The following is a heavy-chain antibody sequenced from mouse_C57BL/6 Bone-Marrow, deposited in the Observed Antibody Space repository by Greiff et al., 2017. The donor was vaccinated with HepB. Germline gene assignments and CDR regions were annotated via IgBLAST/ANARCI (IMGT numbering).Heavy chain of an antibody. CDR1: GYTFTSYG. CDR3: ARRSPFTSGSGVDY. Sequence: QVQLQQSGAELARPGASVKLSCKASGYTFTSYGISWVKQRTGQGLEWIGEIYPRSGNTYYNEKFKGKATLTADKSSSTAYMELRSLTSEDSAVYFCARRSPFTSGSGVDYWGQGTTLTVSS. CDR2: IYPRSGNT. D-gene: IGHD1-1*01. J-gene: IGHJ2*01. V-gene: IGHV1-81*01.